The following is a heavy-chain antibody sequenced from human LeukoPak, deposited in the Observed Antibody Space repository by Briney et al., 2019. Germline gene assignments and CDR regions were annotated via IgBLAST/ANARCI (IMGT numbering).Heavy chain of an antibody. V-gene: IGHV3-13*05. CDR1: RFTFSIYD. CDR2: IGTVANP. J-gene: IGHJ4*02. D-gene: IGHD4/OR15-4a*01. CDR3: ARGRGAYFDY. Sequence: GGSLRLSCAASRFTFSIYDMHWVRQATGKGLEWVSAIGTVANPFYPDSVKGRFIISRENAKTSLYLHMNSLRAGDTAVYYCARGRGAYFDYWGQGTLVTVSS.